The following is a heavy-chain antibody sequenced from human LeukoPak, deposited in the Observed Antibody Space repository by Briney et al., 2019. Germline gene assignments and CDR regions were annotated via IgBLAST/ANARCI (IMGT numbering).Heavy chain of an antibody. Sequence: GRSLRLSCAASGFTFSSYAMSWVRQAPGKGLEWVSAISGSGGSTYYADSVKGRFTISRDNSKNTLYLQMNSLRAEDTAVYYCAKWGASEWLSPSTVFDYWGQGTLVTVSS. CDR3: AKWGASEWLSPSTVFDY. D-gene: IGHD3-3*01. V-gene: IGHV3-23*01. CDR2: ISGSGGST. J-gene: IGHJ4*02. CDR1: GFTFSSYA.